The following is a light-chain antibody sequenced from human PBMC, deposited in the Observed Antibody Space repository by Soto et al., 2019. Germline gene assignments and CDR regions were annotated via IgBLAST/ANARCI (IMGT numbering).Light chain of an antibody. CDR1: SGHSSYA. CDR3: QTWGTGMV. V-gene: IGLV4-69*01. CDR2: INSDGSH. J-gene: IGLJ2*01. Sequence: QSVLTQSPSASASLGASVKLTCTLSSGHSSYAIAWHQQQPEKGPRYLMKINSDGSHYKGDGIPDRFSGSSSGAERYLTISSLQSEDEADYYCQTWGTGMVFGGGTKLTVL.